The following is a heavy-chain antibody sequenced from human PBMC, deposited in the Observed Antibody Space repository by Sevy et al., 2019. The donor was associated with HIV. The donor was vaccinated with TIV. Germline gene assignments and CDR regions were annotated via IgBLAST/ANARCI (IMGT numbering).Heavy chain of an antibody. CDR1: GFTFSSYG. D-gene: IGHD1-26*01. V-gene: IGHV3-30*18. Sequence: GGSLRLSCAASGFTFSSYGMHWVRQAPGKGLEWVAVISYDGSNKYYADSVKRRFTISRDNSKNTLYLQMNSLRAEDTAVYYCAKERWELLGYYYYGMDVWGQGTTVTVSS. CDR2: ISYDGSNK. CDR3: AKERWELLGYYYYGMDV. J-gene: IGHJ6*02.